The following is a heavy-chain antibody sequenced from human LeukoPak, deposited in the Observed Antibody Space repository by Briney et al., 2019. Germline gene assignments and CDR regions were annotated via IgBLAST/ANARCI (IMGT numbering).Heavy chain of an antibody. J-gene: IGHJ4*02. CDR1: GFTFSSYS. V-gene: IGHV3-21*01. CDR2: IGSTSSYT. D-gene: IGHD3-16*02. Sequence: GGSLRLSCAASGFTFSSYSMNWVRQAPGKGLEWVSSIGSTSSYTYYAESLKGRLTISRDNARNLLYLQMNSLRADDTAVYYCAKDSTNHYDYVWGSYRPTPHFDYWGQGTLVTVSS. CDR3: AKDSTNHYDYVWGSYRPTPHFDY.